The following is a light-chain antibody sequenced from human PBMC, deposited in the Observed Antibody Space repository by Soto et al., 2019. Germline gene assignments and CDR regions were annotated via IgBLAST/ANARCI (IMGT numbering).Light chain of an antibody. CDR3: QQSYSTLWT. J-gene: IGKJ1*01. CDR1: KSISSY. CDR2: AAS. Sequence: DIKMTQSPSSLSASVGDRVSITCRASKSISSYLNWYQQKPGKENKLLIYAASSLQSGVPSRFSGSGSGTDFTLTISSLQPEDFATYYCQQSYSTLWTFGQGTKVDIK. V-gene: IGKV1-39*01.